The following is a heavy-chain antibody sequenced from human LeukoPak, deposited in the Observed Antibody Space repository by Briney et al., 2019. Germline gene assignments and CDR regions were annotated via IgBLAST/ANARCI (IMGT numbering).Heavy chain of an antibody. CDR3: ARTSGYEKFDY. J-gene: IGHJ4*02. Sequence: GGSLRLSCAASGFTVSSNYMSWVRQAPGKGLEWVSVIYSGGSTYYADSVKGRFTISRDNSKNTLYLQMNSLRAEDTAVYYCARTSGYEKFDYWGQGTLVTVSS. V-gene: IGHV3-66*01. D-gene: IGHD5-12*01. CDR2: IYSGGST. CDR1: GFTVSSNY.